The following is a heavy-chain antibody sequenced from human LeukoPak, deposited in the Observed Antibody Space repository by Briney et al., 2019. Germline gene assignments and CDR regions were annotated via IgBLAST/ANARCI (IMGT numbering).Heavy chain of an antibody. V-gene: IGHV4-34*01. CDR1: GGSFSGYY. CDR2: INHSGCT. Sequence: SETLSLTCAVYGGSFSGYYWSWIRQPPGKGQEWIGEINHSGCTNYNPSLKSRVTISVDTSKNQFSLKLSSVTAADTAVYYCARTTAAARQYYFDYWGQGTLVTASS. CDR3: ARTTAAARQYYFDY. J-gene: IGHJ4*02. D-gene: IGHD6-13*01.